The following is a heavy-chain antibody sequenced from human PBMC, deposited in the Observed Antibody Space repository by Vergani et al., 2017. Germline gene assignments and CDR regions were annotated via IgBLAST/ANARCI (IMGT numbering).Heavy chain of an antibody. V-gene: IGHV4-34*01. CDR1: GGSFTSYH. D-gene: IGHD4-11*01. J-gene: IGHJ6*03. Sequence: QVQLQQWGGGLLKPSETLSLTCVVNGGSFTSYHWTWIRQSPGEGLEWVGDIDHTGRPDYNPSLKSRLTMSVDKSRNQFPLMLNSVTATDTAIYFCARVNTETNGHLYYYYYMDVWGQGTAVTVS. CDR2: IDHTGRP. CDR3: ARVNTETNGHLYYYYYMDV.